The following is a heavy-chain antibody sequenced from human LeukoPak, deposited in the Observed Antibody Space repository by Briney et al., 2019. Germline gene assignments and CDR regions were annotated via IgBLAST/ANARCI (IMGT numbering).Heavy chain of an antibody. J-gene: IGHJ4*02. CDR1: GGSISSSSYY. Sequence: PSETLSLTCTVSGGSISSSSYYWGWIRQPPGKGLEWIGSIYYSGSTYYNPSLKSRVTISVDTSKNQFSLKLSSVTAADTAVYYCARQILWFGELLPPGYWGQGTLVTVSS. CDR3: ARQILWFGELLPPGY. CDR2: IYYSGST. V-gene: IGHV4-39*01. D-gene: IGHD3-10*01.